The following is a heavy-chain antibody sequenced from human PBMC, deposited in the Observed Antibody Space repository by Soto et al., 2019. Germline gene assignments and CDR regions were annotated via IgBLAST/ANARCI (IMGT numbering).Heavy chain of an antibody. CDR1: GCTFTTYA. J-gene: IGHJ3*02. CDR3: ASIQAAYDSTGYFSAFDI. V-gene: IGHV3-23*01. Sequence: GGSLRLSCAASGCTFTTYAMSWVRQAPGKGLEWVSVISRRGDTTYYADSVKGRFTISRDNSKNTLYLQMNSLRAEDRAVYYCASIQAAYDSTGYFSAFDIWGQGTMVTV. CDR2: ISRRGDTT. D-gene: IGHD3-22*01.